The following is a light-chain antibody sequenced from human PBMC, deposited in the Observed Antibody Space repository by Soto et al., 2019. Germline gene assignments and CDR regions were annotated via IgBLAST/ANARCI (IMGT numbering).Light chain of an antibody. CDR3: CSYAGSSTRVV. J-gene: IGLJ2*01. CDR2: EVS. CDR1: SSNLGSYNL. Sequence: QSAMTQPGSVSGSPGQSITISCTGTSSNLGSYNLVSWYQQHPGKAPKLRIYEVSTRPSGVSNRFSGYKSGNTASLTISGLQAEDEDDYYCCSYAGSSTRVVFGGGTKLTVL. V-gene: IGLV2-23*02.